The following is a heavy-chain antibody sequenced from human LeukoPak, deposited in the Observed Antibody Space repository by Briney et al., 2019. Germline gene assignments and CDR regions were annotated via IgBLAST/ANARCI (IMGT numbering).Heavy chain of an antibody. V-gene: IGHV1-2*02. J-gene: IGHJ5*02. CDR2: INPKTGGT. CDR1: GYTFTDFY. Sequence: ASVKVSCKASGYTFTDFYTHWVRQAPGQGLEWMGWINPKTGGTNFEHKFQGRVTMTRDTSISTAYVELSRLRSDDTAVYFCARKSTGDYDWFDPWGQGTLVTVSS. CDR3: ARKSTGDYDWFDP. D-gene: IGHD4-17*01.